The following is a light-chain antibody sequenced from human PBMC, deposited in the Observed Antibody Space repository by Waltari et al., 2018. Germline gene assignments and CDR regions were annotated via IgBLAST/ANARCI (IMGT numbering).Light chain of an antibody. CDR2: WAS. J-gene: IGKJ1*01. CDR3: HQYYTSWT. V-gene: IGKV4-1*01. CDR1: QSLLYSSNNLNY. Sequence: DIVMTQSPDSLAVSLGERATINCKSSQSLLYSSNNLNYVGWYQHKAGQPPKLVIYWASTRKSGVPERFSGSGSGADFTLTISSLQAEDVAVYYCHQYYTSWTFGQGTKVEIK.